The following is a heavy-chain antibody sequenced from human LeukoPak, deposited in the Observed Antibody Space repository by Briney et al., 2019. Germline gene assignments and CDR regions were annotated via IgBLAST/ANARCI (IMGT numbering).Heavy chain of an antibody. CDR3: AREAVYCGGDCYFDY. J-gene: IGHJ4*02. V-gene: IGHV1-2*06. CDR1: GYTFTDYY. CDR2: INPTSGGT. Sequence: ASVKVSCMASGYTFTDYYIHWVRQAPGQGLEWMGRINPTSGGTTSAQKFRGRVTMTRDTSINTAYMELSRLRSEDTAVYYCAREAVYCGGDCYFDYWGQGTLVTVSS. D-gene: IGHD2-21*02.